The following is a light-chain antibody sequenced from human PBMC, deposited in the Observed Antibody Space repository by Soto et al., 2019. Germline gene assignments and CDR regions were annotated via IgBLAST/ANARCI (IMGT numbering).Light chain of an antibody. J-gene: IGLJ3*02. Sequence: QSVLTQPPSASGTPGQRVTISCSGSNSNIGSNTVNWYRQLPGTAPKLLIYGNSNRPSGVPDRFSGSKSGTSASLAITGLQAEDEADYYCQSYDSSLSAWVFGGGTKVTVL. V-gene: IGLV1-40*01. CDR1: NSNIGSNT. CDR3: QSYDSSLSAWV. CDR2: GNS.